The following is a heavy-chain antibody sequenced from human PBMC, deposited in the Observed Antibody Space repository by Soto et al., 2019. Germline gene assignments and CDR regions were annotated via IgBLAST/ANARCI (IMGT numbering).Heavy chain of an antibody. D-gene: IGHD3-16*01. CDR2: ISYDGSNK. V-gene: IGHV3-30*18. J-gene: IGHJ4*02. CDR1: GFTFSDYG. CDR3: AKYLTITFGGISPSPFDF. Sequence: QVQLVESGGGVVQPGRSLRLSCAASGFTFSDYGMHWVRQAPGKGLEWVAVISYDGSNKYYADSVKGRFTISRDNSKNTLYLQMNSLGAEDTAVYYCAKYLTITFGGISPSPFDFWGQGTLVTVSS.